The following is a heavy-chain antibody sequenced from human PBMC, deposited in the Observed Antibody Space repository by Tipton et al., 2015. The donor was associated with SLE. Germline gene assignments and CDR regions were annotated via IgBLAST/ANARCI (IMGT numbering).Heavy chain of an antibody. CDR3: ARERSSTSLYYMDV. CDR1: GGSISSSSYY. CDR2: IYYSGST. V-gene: IGHV4-39*07. J-gene: IGHJ6*03. D-gene: IGHD2-2*01. Sequence: TLSLTCTVSGGSISSSSYYWGWIRQPPGKGLEWIGSIYYSGSTYYNPSLKSRVTISVDTSKNQFSLKLSSVTAADTAVYYCARERSSTSLYYMDVWGKGTTFTVSS.